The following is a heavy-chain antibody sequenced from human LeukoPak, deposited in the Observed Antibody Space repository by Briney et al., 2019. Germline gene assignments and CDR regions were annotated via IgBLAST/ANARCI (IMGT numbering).Heavy chain of an antibody. CDR3: ARVGVAAAGTDYFDY. J-gene: IGHJ4*02. CDR1: VFTFSSYS. V-gene: IGHV3-21*01. CDR2: VSSSSSYI. Sequence: GGSLRLSRAASVFTFSSYSMNWVRQAPGKGLEWVSSVSSSSSYIYYADSVKGRFTISRDNAKNSLYLLMNSLSAEDTAVYYCARVGVAAAGTDYFDYWVQGTLVTVSS. D-gene: IGHD6-13*01.